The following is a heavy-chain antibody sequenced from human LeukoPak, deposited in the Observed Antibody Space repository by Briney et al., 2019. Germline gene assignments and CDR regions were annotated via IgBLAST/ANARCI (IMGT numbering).Heavy chain of an antibody. V-gene: IGHV3-7*01. CDR3: ARDLSSVAARMDYYYYMDV. CDR2: IKEDGSEK. D-gene: IGHD6-6*01. CDR1: GFTFSNYW. Sequence: GGSLRLSCAASGFTFSNYWMNWVRQAPGKGLEWVANIKEDGSEKYYADSVKGRFTISRDNSKNTLYLQMNSLRAEDTAVYYCARDLSSVAARMDYYYYMDVWGKGTTVTVSS. J-gene: IGHJ6*03.